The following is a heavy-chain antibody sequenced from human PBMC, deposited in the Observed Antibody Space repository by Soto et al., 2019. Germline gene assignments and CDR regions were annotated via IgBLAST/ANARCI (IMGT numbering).Heavy chain of an antibody. D-gene: IGHD6-19*01. CDR2: IYYTGST. V-gene: IGHV4-39*01. CDR3: ERLTIAVAGDFDD. J-gene: IGHJ4*02. CDR1: CGSISSRSYY. Sequence: QLQLQESGPGLLKPSETLSLTCTVSCGSISSRSYYWGWIRHPPGKGLEWIGSIYYTGSTYDNPSLQSRVTISVDSSKHQFSLELSSVTAADTAVYYCERLTIAVAGDFDDGGQVTLVTVSS.